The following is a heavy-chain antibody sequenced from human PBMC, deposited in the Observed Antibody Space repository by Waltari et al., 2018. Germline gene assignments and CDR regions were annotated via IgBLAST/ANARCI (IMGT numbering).Heavy chain of an antibody. CDR2: IIPIFGTA. V-gene: IGHV1-69*01. CDR1: GGSFSGYF. Sequence: QVQLQESGAGLLRPSETLSLTCAVYGGSFSGYFWNWIRQPPGKGLEWMGGIIPIFGTANYAQKFQGRVTITADESTSTAYMELSSLRSEDTAVYYCARGLQDGYGDYGVVWFDPWGQGTLVTVSS. J-gene: IGHJ5*02. CDR3: ARGLQDGYGDYGVVWFDP. D-gene: IGHD4-17*01.